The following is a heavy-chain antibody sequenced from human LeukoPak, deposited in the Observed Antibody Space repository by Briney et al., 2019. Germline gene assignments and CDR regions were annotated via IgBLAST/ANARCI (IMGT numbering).Heavy chain of an antibody. V-gene: IGHV4-34*01. CDR2: INHSGST. CDR3: ARSLVVGATYPYH. D-gene: IGHD1-26*01. Sequence: SETLSLTCAVYGGSFSGYYWSWIRQPPGKGLEWIGEINHSGSTNYNPSLKSRVTISVDTSKNQFSLKLSSVTAADTAVYYCARSLVVGATYPYHWGQGTLVTVSS. J-gene: IGHJ5*02. CDR1: GGSFSGYY.